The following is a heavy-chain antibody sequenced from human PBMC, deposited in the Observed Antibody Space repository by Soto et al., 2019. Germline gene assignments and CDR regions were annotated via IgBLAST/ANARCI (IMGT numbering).Heavy chain of an antibody. J-gene: IGHJ4*02. CDR1: GGSISHVYYY. Sequence: QVQLQESGPGLLKPSQTLSLTCAVSGGSISHVYYYWSWIRQLPDKGLEWIGHLYNGGSTYNNPSLTRRVTISVDTSRTQFSLQLTSVSAADTAVYYCATGPSGDKVDSWGQGILVTVSS. CDR2: LYNGGST. V-gene: IGHV4-30-4*01. CDR3: ATGPSGDKVDS. D-gene: IGHD7-27*01.